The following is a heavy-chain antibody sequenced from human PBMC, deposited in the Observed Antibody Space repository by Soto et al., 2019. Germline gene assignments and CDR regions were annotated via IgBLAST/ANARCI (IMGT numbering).Heavy chain of an antibody. D-gene: IGHD3-3*01. J-gene: IGHJ4*02. CDR3: ARAHRRAIQDY. CDR1: GGSFSGYY. Sequence: SETLSLTCAVYGGSFSGYYWSWIRQPPGKGLEWIGEINPSGSTNYNPSLKSRVTTSVHTSKNQFSLKLTSVTAADTAVFYCARAHRRAIQDYWGQGTLVTVSS. CDR2: INPSGST. V-gene: IGHV4-34*01.